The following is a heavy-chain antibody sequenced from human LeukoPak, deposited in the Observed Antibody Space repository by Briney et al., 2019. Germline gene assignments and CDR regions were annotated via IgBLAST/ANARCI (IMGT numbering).Heavy chain of an antibody. CDR2: ISAYNGNT. V-gene: IGHV1-18*01. J-gene: IGHJ6*03. CDR1: GYTFTSYG. Sequence: ASVNVSCKASGYTFTSYGISWVRQAPGQGLEWMGWISAYNGNTNYAQKLQGRVTMTTDTSTSTAYMELRSLRSDDTAVYYCARVAWELLSYYYYDMDVWGKGTTVTVSS. CDR3: ARVAWELLSYYYYDMDV. D-gene: IGHD1-26*01.